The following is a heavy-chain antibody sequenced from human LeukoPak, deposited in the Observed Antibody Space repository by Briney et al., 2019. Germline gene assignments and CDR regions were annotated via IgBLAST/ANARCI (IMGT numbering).Heavy chain of an antibody. CDR3: ARAPLAMIAPFDY. Sequence: ASVRVSCKSSGYTFTNYHVHWVRQAPGQGLEWVGKMFADGETASNAQSFQGRVTMTRDTSASTVYMELSSLRSEDTAMYYCARAPLAMIAPFDYWGQGTLVTVSS. D-gene: IGHD3-22*01. CDR2: MFADGETA. CDR1: GYTFTNYH. V-gene: IGHV1-46*01. J-gene: IGHJ4*02.